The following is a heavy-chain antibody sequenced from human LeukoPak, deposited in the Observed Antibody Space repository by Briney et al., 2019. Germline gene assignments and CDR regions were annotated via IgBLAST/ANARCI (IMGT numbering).Heavy chain of an antibody. CDR2: ISYDGSNK. D-gene: IGHD6-19*01. CDR3: ARDRYSSGQFDY. CDR1: GFTFSSYA. V-gene: IGHV3-30-3*01. J-gene: IGHJ4*02. Sequence: QSGGSPRLSCAASGFTFSSYAMHWVRQAPGKGLEWVAVISYDGSNKYYADSVKGRFTISRDNSKNTLYLQMNSLRAEDTAVYYCARDRYSSGQFDYWGQGTLVTVSS.